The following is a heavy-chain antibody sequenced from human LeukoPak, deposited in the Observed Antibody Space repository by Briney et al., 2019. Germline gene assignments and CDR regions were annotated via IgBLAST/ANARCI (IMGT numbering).Heavy chain of an antibody. CDR2: INHSGST. J-gene: IGHJ6*02. Sequence: SETLSLTCAVYGGSFSGYYWSWIRQRPGKGLEWIGAINHSGSTNYNPSLKSRVTISVDTSKNQFSLKLSSVTAAETAVYYCAKGVTPYYYYGMDVWGQGTTVTVSS. CDR1: GGSFSGYY. D-gene: IGHD2-21*02. V-gene: IGHV4-34*01. CDR3: AKGVTPYYYYGMDV.